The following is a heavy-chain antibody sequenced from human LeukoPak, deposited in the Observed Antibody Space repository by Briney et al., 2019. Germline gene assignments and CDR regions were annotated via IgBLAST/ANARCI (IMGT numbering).Heavy chain of an antibody. CDR2: ISYDGSNK. CDR1: GFRFSPSG. CDR3: AKDGQWLPSYYFDY. V-gene: IGHV3-30*18. J-gene: IGHJ4*02. Sequence: GGSLRLSCVASGFRFSPSGMHWVRQAPGKGLEWVAVISYDGSNKYYADSVKGRFTISRDNSKNTLYLQMNSLRAEDTAVYYCAKDGQWLPSYYFDYWGQGTLVTVSS. D-gene: IGHD6-19*01.